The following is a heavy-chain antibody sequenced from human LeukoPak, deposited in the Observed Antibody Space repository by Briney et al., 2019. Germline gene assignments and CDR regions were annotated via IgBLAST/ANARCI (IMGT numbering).Heavy chain of an antibody. V-gene: IGHV1-8*01. J-gene: IGHJ5*02. CDR3: ARGRQGAVAGWFDP. CDR1: GYTFTSYD. D-gene: IGHD6-19*01. Sequence: ASVKVSCKASGYTFTSYDINWVRQATGQGLEWMGWMNPNSGNTGYAQKFQGRVTMTRNTSISTAYMELSSLRSEDTAVHHCARGRQGAVAGWFDPWGQGTLVTVSS. CDR2: MNPNSGNT.